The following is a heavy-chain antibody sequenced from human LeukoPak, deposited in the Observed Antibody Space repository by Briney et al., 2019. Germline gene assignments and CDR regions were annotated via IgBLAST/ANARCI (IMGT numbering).Heavy chain of an antibody. CDR1: GYTFTSYG. D-gene: IGHD2-2*01. V-gene: IGHV1-18*01. CDR2: ISAYNGNT. CDR3: ARDPVQYCSSTSCRDRKYFQH. Sequence: ASVKVSCKASGYTFTSYGISWVRQAPGQGLEWMGWISAYNGNTNYAQKLQGRVTMTTDTSTSTAYMELRSLRSDDTAVYYCARDPVQYCSSTSCRDRKYFQHWGQGTLVTVSS. J-gene: IGHJ1*01.